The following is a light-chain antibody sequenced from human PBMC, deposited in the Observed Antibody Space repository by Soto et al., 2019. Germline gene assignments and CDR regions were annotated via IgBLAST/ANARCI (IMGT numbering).Light chain of an antibody. CDR3: HQSNSSPLP. CDR1: ESVSTW. CDR2: AVS. V-gene: IGKV1-12*01. J-gene: IGKJ4*01. Sequence: DIQMTQSPSSVSASVGDRITITCRASESVSTWLAWYQQRPGKAPKLLMYAVSTLQSGVPSRFSGSGSETDFHLTISNLQPEDFATYYCHQSNSSPLPFGGGTKVEIK.